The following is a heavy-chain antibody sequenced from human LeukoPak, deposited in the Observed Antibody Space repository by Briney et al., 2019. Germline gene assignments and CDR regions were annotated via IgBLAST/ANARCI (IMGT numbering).Heavy chain of an antibody. CDR2: INAYNGNT. CDR1: GYTFTSYG. Sequence: ASVKVSCKASGYTFTSYGNSWVRQAPAQGLDWMGLINAYNGNTNYAQKLHGRVTMTTDTSPKTAYMELRSLRSDDTAVYYCASTIHCGRDCPFEYWGQGTLVSVST. CDR3: ASTIHCGRDCPFEY. V-gene: IGHV1-18*01. J-gene: IGHJ4*02. D-gene: IGHD2-21*02.